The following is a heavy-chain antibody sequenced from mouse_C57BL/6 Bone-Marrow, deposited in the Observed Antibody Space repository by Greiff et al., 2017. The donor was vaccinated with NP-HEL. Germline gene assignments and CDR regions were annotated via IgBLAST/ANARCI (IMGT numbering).Heavy chain of an antibody. J-gene: IGHJ4*01. CDR1: GYTFTDYS. CDR3: ATGVCYGNYYFAFGD. Sequence: VQLQQSGPELVKPGASVKMSCKASGYTFTDYSMNWVKQSHGKSLEWIGDINPYNGGTSYNQKFKGKATLTVDKSSSTAYMELNSLTSEDSAVYYCATGVCYGNYYFAFGDWGTGPTVTVSS. D-gene: IGHD2-1*01. V-gene: IGHV1-19*01. CDR2: INPYNGGT.